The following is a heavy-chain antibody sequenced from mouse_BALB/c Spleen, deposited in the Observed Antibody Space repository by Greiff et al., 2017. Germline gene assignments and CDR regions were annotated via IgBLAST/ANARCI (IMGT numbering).Heavy chain of an antibody. CDR2: IYPGGGYT. D-gene: IGHD1-1*01. J-gene: IGHJ4*01. CDR3: ARSGSRGDYYAMDY. V-gene: IGHV1-63*02. CDR1: GYTFTNYW. Sequence: VKLQESGAELVRPGTSVKISCKASGYTFTNYWLGWVKQRPGHGLEWIGDIYPGGGYTNYNEKFKGKATLTADTSSSTAYMQLSSLTSEDSAVYFCARSGSRGDYYAMDYWGQGTSVTVSS.